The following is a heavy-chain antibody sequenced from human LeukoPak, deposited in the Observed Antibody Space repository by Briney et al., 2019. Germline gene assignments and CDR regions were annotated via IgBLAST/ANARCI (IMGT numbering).Heavy chain of an antibody. V-gene: IGHV3-48*03. CDR2: ISSSGSTI. J-gene: IGHJ4*02. D-gene: IGHD6-19*01. CDR3: ARDRDSSDWYNEVFDY. CDR1: GFTFSSYE. Sequence: GGSLRLSCAASGFTFSSYEMNWVRQAPGKGLEWVSYISSSGSTIFYADSVKGRFTISRDNSKNTLYLQMNSLRAEDTAVYYCARDRDSSDWYNEVFDYWGQGTLVTVSS.